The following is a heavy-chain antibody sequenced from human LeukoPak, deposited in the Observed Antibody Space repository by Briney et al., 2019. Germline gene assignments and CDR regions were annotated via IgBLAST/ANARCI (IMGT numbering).Heavy chain of an antibody. CDR3: ARGGSGVGTCFDY. CDR2: IYTSGST. D-gene: IGHD3-3*01. J-gene: IGHJ4*02. V-gene: IGHV4-61*02. Sequence: SQTLSLTRTVSGGSISSGSYHWSWIRQPAGKGLEWIGRIYTSGSTNYNPSLKSRVTISVDTSKNQFSLKLSSVTAADTAVYYCARGGSGVGTCFDYWGQGTLVTVSS. CDR1: GGSISSGSYH.